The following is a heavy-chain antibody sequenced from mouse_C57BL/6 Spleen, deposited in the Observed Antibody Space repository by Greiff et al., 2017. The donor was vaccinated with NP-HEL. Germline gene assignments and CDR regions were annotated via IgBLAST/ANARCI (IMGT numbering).Heavy chain of an antibody. J-gene: IGHJ4*01. CDR3: AREDFGYGHYMDY. V-gene: IGHV5-4*01. Sequence: EVMLVESGGGLVKPGGSLKLSCAASGFTFSSYAMSWVRQTPEKRLEWVATISDGGSYTYYPDNVKGRFTISRDNAKNNLYLQMSHLKSEDTAMYYCAREDFGYGHYMDYWGQGTSVTVSS. CDR2: ISDGGSYT. CDR1: GFTFSSYA. D-gene: IGHD1-2*01.